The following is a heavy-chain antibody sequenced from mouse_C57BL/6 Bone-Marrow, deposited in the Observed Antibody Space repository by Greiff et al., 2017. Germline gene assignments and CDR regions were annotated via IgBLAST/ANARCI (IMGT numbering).Heavy chain of an antibody. CDR2: ISSGGSYT. CDR1: GFTFSSYG. D-gene: IGHD1-1*01. V-gene: IGHV5-6*02. Sequence: DVKLVESGGDLVKPGGSLKLSCAASGFTFSSYGMSWVRQTPDKRLEWVATISSGGSYTYYPDSVKGRFTISRDTAKNTLYLQMSSLKSEDTAMYYCARLGTTVGLDVWGTGTTVTVSS. J-gene: IGHJ1*03. CDR3: ARLGTTVGLDV.